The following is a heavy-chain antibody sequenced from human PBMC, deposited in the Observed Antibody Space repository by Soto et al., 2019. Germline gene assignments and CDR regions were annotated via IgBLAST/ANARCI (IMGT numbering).Heavy chain of an antibody. CDR2: MNPNSGNT. D-gene: IGHD6-13*01. Sequence: QVQLVQSGAEVKKPGASVKVTCKASGYTFASYDINWVRQATGQGLEWMGWMNPNSGNTGYAQKFQGRVTMTRNTSISTAYMELSSLRSEDTAVYYCARGFIAAAADYGMDVWGQGTTVTVSS. J-gene: IGHJ6*02. CDR1: GYTFASYD. CDR3: ARGFIAAAADYGMDV. V-gene: IGHV1-8*01.